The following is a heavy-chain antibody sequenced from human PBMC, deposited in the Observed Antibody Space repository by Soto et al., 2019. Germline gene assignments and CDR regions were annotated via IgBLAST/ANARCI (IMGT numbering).Heavy chain of an antibody. D-gene: IGHD3-22*01. CDR3: ARSDGYFFPFDG. CDR2: INAINGDT. CDR1: GYIFGRDG. Sequence: ASVKVSCKGSGYIFGRDGMHWVRQAPGQGLEWLAWINAINGDTKYSQRFQGRLTVTRDTSANTAYLELSSLRFEDTAVYYCARSDGYFFPFDGWGQGTLVTV. V-gene: IGHV1-3*01. J-gene: IGHJ4*02.